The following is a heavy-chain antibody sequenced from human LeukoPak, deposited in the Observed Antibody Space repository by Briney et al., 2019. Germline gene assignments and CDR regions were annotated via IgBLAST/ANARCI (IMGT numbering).Heavy chain of an antibody. CDR1: GFAFSTYW. Sequence: GGSLRLSCAASGFAFSTYWMSWVRQAPGKGLEWVASIREDGSDYVASMKGRFAISRDNAKNSLYLEMNSLRAEDTAVYYCARDVNWGHFNYWGQGTLVTVSS. D-gene: IGHD7-27*01. CDR3: ARDVNWGHFNY. CDR2: IREDGS. J-gene: IGHJ4*02. V-gene: IGHV3-7*01.